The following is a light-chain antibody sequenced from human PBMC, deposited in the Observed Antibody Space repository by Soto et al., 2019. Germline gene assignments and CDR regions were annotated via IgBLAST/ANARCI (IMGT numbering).Light chain of an antibody. Sequence: QSVLTQPPSVSAAPGQKVTISCSGTSSNIGNNYVSWYQHLPGTAPKLLIYDNFKRPSGIPDRFSASKSGTSATLGITGLQTGDEADYYCGTWYSSLSARVFGTGTKLTVL. CDR2: DNF. CDR3: GTWYSSLSARV. CDR1: SSNIGNNY. J-gene: IGLJ1*01. V-gene: IGLV1-51*01.